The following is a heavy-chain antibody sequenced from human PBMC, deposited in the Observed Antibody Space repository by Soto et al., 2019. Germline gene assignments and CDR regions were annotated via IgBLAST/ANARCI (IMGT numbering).Heavy chain of an antibody. V-gene: IGHV1-69*13. J-gene: IGHJ6*02. CDR1: GGTFSSYA. D-gene: IGHD2-15*01. CDR3: ARVGRDCSGGSCYSDYHYGMDV. Sequence: SVKVSCKASGGTFSSYAISWVRQAPGQGLEWMGGIIPIFGTANYAQKFQGRVTITADESTSTAYMELSSLRSEDTAVYYCARVGRDCSGGSCYSDYHYGMDVWGQGTTVTVSS. CDR2: IIPIFGTA.